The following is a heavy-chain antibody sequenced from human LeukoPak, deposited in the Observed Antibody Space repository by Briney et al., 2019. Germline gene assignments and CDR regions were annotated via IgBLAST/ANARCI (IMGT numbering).Heavy chain of an antibody. CDR1: GYTFTSYD. D-gene: IGHD3-10*01. CDR3: AKEVVVRGVQTFDY. Sequence: GASVKVSCKASGYTFTSYDINWVRQATGQGLEWMGWMNPNSGNTGYAQKFQGRVTMTRNTSISTAYMELSSLRSEDTAVYYCAKEVVVRGVQTFDYWGQGTLVTVSS. CDR2: MNPNSGNT. V-gene: IGHV1-8*01. J-gene: IGHJ4*02.